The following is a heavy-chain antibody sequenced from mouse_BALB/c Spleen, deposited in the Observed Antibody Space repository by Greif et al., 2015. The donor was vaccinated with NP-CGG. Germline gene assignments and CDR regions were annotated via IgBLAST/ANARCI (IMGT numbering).Heavy chain of an antibody. J-gene: IGHJ4*01. CDR1: GYTFTSYW. CDR3: TRWSPLAYYKYDRYAMDY. V-gene: IGHV1S81*02. Sequence: QVQLQQSRAELVKPGASVKLSCKASGYTFTSYWMHWVKLRPGQGFEWIGEINPSNGGTNYNEKFKRKATLTVDKSSSTVYMHQSSPTHEDSTIYYATRWSPLAYYKYDRYAMDYWGKGTTVTV. D-gene: IGHD2-14*01. CDR2: INPSNGGT.